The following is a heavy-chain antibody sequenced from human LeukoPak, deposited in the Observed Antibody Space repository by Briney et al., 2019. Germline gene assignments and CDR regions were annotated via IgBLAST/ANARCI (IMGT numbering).Heavy chain of an antibody. CDR3: ARRGWNYDN. J-gene: IGHJ4*02. Sequence: SQTLSLTCTVSGGSMSSGDYYWRWIRQPAGNGLEWIVYIYYSGSTNYTPSLKSRVTISVDTSKNQISLNLSSVTAADTAVYYCARRGWNYDNWGQGTLVTVSS. D-gene: IGHD1-7*01. CDR2: IYYSGST. CDR1: GGSMSSGDYY. V-gene: IGHV4-61*09.